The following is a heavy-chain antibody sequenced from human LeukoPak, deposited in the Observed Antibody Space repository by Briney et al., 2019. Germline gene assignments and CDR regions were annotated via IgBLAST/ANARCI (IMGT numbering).Heavy chain of an antibody. Sequence: GASVKVSCKASGGTFSSYAISWVRQAPGQGLEWMGGIIPIFGTANYAQKFQGRVTITADESTSTAYMELSTLRSEDTAVYYCAREEQLGSNTNQHDAFDIWGQGTMVTVSS. D-gene: IGHD6-13*01. CDR1: GGTFSSYA. CDR2: IIPIFGTA. J-gene: IGHJ3*02. CDR3: AREEQLGSNTNQHDAFDI. V-gene: IGHV1-69*13.